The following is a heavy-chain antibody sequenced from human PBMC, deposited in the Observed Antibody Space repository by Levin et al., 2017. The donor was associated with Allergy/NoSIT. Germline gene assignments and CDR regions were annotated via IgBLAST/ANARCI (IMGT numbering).Heavy chain of an antibody. D-gene: IGHD3-9*01. V-gene: IGHV5-51*01. CDR1: GYSFTSYW. CDR3: ARHWANYDILTGYSNWFDP. J-gene: IGHJ5*02. CDR2: IYPGDSDT. Sequence: GESLKISCKGSGYSFTSYWIGWVRQMPGKGLEWMGIIYPGDSDTRYSPSFQGQVTISADKSISTAYLQWSSLKASDTAMYYCARHWANYDILTGYSNWFDPWGQGTLVTVSS.